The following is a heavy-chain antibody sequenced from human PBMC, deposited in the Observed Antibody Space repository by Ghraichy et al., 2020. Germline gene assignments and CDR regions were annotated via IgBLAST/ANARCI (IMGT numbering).Heavy chain of an antibody. V-gene: IGHV3-74*01. Sequence: GGSLRLSCAASGFTFSSYWMHWVRQAPGKGLVWVSRINSDGSSTSYADSVNGRFTISRDNAKNTLYLQMNSLRAEDTAVYYSAVPAAILGMDGWGKVTTVTVSS. J-gene: IGHJ6*04. CDR3: AVPAAILGMDG. D-gene: IGHD2-2*02. CDR1: GFTFSSYW. CDR2: INSDGSST.